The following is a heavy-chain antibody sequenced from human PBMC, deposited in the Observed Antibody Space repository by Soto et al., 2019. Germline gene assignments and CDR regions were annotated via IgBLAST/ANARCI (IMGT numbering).Heavy chain of an antibody. V-gene: IGHV3-30*18. D-gene: IGHD3-3*01. CDR3: AKDLVYYDVWSGYGDNWFDS. CDR1: GFTFSSYG. CDR2: ISYDGSNK. J-gene: IGHJ5*01. Sequence: QVQLVESGGGVVQPGRSLRLSCAASGFTFSSYGMHWVRQAPGKGLEWVAVISYDGSNKYYADSVKGRFTISRDNSKNTLYLQMNSRRSEDTAVYYCAKDLVYYDVWSGYGDNWFDSWGQGTLVTVSS.